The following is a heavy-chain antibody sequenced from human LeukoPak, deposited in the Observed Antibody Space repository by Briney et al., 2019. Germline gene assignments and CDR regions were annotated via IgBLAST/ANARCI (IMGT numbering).Heavy chain of an antibody. J-gene: IGHJ4*02. CDR1: GYTFTGYY. CDR3: ARSPTYYGSGSYYYDY. D-gene: IGHD3-10*01. Sequence: ASVKVSCKASGYTFTGYYMHWVRQAPGQGLEWTGWINPNSGGTNYAQKFQGRVTMTRDTSISTAYMELSRLRSDDTAVYYCARSPTYYGSGSYYYDYWGQGTLVTVSS. V-gene: IGHV1-2*02. CDR2: INPNSGGT.